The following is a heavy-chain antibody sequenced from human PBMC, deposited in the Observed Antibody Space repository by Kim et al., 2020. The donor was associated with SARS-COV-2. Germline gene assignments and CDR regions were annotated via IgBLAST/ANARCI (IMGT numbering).Heavy chain of an antibody. V-gene: IGHV4-59*01. CDR2: IYYSGST. J-gene: IGHJ5*02. CDR1: GGSISSYY. Sequence: SETLSLTCTVSGGSISSYYWSWIRQPPGKGLEWIGYIYYSGSTNYNPSLKSRVTISVDTSKNQFSLKLSSVTAADTAVYYCARSEGPRRDWFDPWGQGTLVTVSS. CDR3: ARSEGPRRDWFDP.